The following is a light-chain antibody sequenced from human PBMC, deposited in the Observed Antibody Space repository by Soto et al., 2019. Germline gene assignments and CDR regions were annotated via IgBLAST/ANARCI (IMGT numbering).Light chain of an antibody. CDR2: EVR. CDR1: SSDVGGYNY. J-gene: IGLJ3*02. CDR3: SSYTSSSTWV. Sequence: QSALTQPASVSGSPGQSITISCTGTSSDVGGYNYVSWYQQHPGKAPKLMIYEVRNRPSGVSDRFSGSRSVNTASLTISGLQAEDESDYYCSSYTSSSTWVFGGGTKLTVL. V-gene: IGLV2-14*01.